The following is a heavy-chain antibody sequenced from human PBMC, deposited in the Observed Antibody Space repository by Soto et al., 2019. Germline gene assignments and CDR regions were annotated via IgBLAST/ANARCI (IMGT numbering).Heavy chain of an antibody. V-gene: IGHV1-69*13. Sequence: SVKVSCKASGGTFSSYAISWVRQAPGQGLEWMGGIIPIFGTANYAQKFQGRVTITADESTSTAYMELSSLRSEDTAVYYCAGTLLEWIAAAGYYYYGMDVWGQGTTVTVS. CDR2: IIPIFGTA. CDR1: GGTFSSYA. J-gene: IGHJ6*02. D-gene: IGHD6-13*01. CDR3: AGTLLEWIAAAGYYYYGMDV.